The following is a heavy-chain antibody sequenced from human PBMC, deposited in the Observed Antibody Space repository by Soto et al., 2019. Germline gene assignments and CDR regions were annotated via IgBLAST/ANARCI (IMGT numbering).Heavy chain of an antibody. CDR3: AESLTTAGRFDP. V-gene: IGHV1-69*01. CDR1: GGIFSRYA. D-gene: IGHD4-4*01. CDR2: IIPIFGTA. Sequence: VQLVQSGAEVKKPGSSVKVSCKTSGGIFSRYAISWVRQAPGQGLEWMGGIIPIFGTANYAQNFQGRVTITADESTSTAYMELSSLRSEDTAVYYCAESLTTAGRFDPWGQGTLVTVSS. J-gene: IGHJ5*02.